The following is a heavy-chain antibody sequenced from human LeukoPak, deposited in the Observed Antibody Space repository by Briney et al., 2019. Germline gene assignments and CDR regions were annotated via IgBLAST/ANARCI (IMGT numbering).Heavy chain of an antibody. CDR3: ARVDTAMVFDY. J-gene: IGHJ4*02. CDR2: IISDGSST. Sequence: PGGSLRLSCAASGFTFSSYWMHWVRQAPGKGLVWVSRIISDGSSTSYADSVKGRFTISRDNAKNTLYLQMNSLRAEDTAVYYCARVDTAMVFDYWGQGTLVTVSS. D-gene: IGHD5-18*01. CDR1: GFTFSSYW. V-gene: IGHV3-74*01.